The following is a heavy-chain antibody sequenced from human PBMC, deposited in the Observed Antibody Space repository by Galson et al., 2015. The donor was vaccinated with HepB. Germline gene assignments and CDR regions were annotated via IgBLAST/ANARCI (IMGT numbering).Heavy chain of an antibody. D-gene: IGHD3-22*01. J-gene: IGHJ4*02. CDR2: ISDGGGRT. CDR1: AFSSSSSA. Sequence: YLRLSCAAFAFSSSSSAMRWVRQAPGTRLEWVSSISDGGGRTYSSDSVTGQFPISRANSKNMMYLPMDRLSAAGTAVYFCAKSPISRLLLHRAAYCFDYWGQGTLVTVSS. CDR3: AKSPISRLLLHRAAYCFDY. V-gene: IGHV3-23*01.